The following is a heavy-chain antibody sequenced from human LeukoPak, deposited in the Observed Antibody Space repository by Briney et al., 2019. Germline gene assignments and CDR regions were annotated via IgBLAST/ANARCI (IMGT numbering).Heavy chain of an antibody. CDR3: AREYYYGSGSYWFGYYYYGMAV. D-gene: IGHD3-10*01. J-gene: IGHJ6*02. CDR1: GFTFSNYA. CDR2: IGGSPDDT. V-gene: IGHV3-23*01. Sequence: GGSLRLSCAASGFTFSNYAMTWVRQSPGRGLEWVSSIGGSPDDTHYADAVGGRFTISRDNSKNTLYLQMNSLRAEDTAVYYCAREYYYGSGSYWFGYYYYGMAVWGQGTTVTVSS.